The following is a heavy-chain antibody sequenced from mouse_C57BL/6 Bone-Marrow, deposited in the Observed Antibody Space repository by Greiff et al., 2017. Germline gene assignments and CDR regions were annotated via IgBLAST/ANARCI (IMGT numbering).Heavy chain of an antibody. CDR1: GYTFTSYG. D-gene: IGHD4-1*01. J-gene: IGHJ3*01. CDR2: IYPRSGNT. CDR3: ARAWGPAGFAY. Sequence: QVQLQQSGAELARPGASVKLSCKASGYTFTSYGISWVKQRTGQGLEWIGAIYPRSGNTYYNEKFKGKATLTADKSSSTAYMELSSLTSEESAVYFCARAWGPAGFAYWGQGTLVTVSA. V-gene: IGHV1-81*01.